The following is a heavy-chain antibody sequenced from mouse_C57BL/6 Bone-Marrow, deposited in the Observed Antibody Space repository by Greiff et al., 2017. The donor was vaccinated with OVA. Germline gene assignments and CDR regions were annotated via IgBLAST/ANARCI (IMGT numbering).Heavy chain of an antibody. J-gene: IGHJ4*01. V-gene: IGHV7-3*01. CDR3: ARSFYDYDYFYAMDY. Sequence: EVQLVESGGGLVQPGGSLSLSCAASGFTFTDYYMSWVRQPPGKALEWLGFIRNKANGYTTEYSASVKGRFTISRDNSQSNLYLQMNALRAEDSATYYCARSFYDYDYFYAMDYWGQGTSVTVSS. CDR1: GFTFTDYY. CDR2: IRNKANGYTT. D-gene: IGHD2-4*01.